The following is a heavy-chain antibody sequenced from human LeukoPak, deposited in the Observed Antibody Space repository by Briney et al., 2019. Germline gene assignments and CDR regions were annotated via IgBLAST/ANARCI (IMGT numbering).Heavy chain of an antibody. J-gene: IGHJ4*02. CDR3: ARDYDSSGWYSVGGCDY. D-gene: IGHD6-19*01. CDR1: GYTFTSYG. V-gene: IGHV1-2*02. CDR2: INPNSGGT. Sequence: GASVKVSCKASGYTFTSYGISWVRQAPGQGLEWMGWINPNSGGTNYAQKFQGRVTMTRDTSISTAYMELSRLRSDDTAVYYCARDYDSSGWYSVGGCDYWGQGTLVTVSS.